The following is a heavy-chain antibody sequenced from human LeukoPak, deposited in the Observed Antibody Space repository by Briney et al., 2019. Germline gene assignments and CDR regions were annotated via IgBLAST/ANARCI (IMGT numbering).Heavy chain of an antibody. CDR3: ARESIAGTPFYYYYYMDV. CDR1: GGFISSSSYY. V-gene: IGHV4-39*07. CDR2: IYYSAST. J-gene: IGHJ6*03. D-gene: IGHD6-13*01. Sequence: SETLSLTCTVSGGFISSSSYYWGWIRQPPGKGLEWIGSIYYSASTYYHPSLKSRVTITVDTSKNQFSLKLSSVTAADTAVYYCARESIAGTPFYYYYYMDVWGKGTTVTVSS.